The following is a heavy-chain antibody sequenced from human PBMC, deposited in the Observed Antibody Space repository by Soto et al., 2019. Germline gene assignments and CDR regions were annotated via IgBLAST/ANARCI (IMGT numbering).Heavy chain of an antibody. Sequence: GGSLRLSCAASGFTFSSYAMHWVRQAPGKGLEWVAVISYDGSNKYYADSVKGRFTISRDNSKNTLYLQMNSLRAEDTAVYYCARYHSASTGPLDYWGQGTLVTVSS. CDR1: GFTFSSYA. D-gene: IGHD1-1*01. V-gene: IGHV3-30-3*01. J-gene: IGHJ4*02. CDR2: ISYDGSNK. CDR3: ARYHSASTGPLDY.